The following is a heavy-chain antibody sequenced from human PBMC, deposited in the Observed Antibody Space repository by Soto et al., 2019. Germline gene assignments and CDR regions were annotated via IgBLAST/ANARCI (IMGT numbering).Heavy chain of an antibody. CDR3: ASKLAYCAGDCYAEPIDY. J-gene: IGHJ4*02. Sequence: QAQLVQSGAEVTKPGASVKVSCEASGYSFTVYYIHWVRQAPGQGLEWMGWVNPNTGATKYAQKFQCPVPVARDTSITTAYMELRRLRSDGTAVYYCASKLAYCAGDCYAEPIDYWGQGTLVTVSS. CDR1: GYSFTVYY. D-gene: IGHD2-21*02. CDR2: VNPNTGAT. V-gene: IGHV1-2*02.